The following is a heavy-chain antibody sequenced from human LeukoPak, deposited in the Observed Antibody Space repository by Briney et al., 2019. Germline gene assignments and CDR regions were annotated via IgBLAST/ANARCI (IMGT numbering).Heavy chain of an antibody. J-gene: IGHJ4*02. CDR1: GFTFSSYA. Sequence: GGSLRLSCAASGFTFSSYATHWVRQPPGKGLEWVAIIWYDGSKTYYAESVKGRFTISRDNSNNMAYLQMSSLRVEDTAVYFCAKEVGPDLGAWGQGTLVTVSS. V-gene: IGHV3-33*06. D-gene: IGHD1-26*01. CDR2: IWYDGSKT. CDR3: AKEVGPDLGA.